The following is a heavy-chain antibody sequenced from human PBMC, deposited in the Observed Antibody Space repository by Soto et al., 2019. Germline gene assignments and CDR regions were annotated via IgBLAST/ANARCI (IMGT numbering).Heavy chain of an antibody. CDR3: ANAADSGSYPIPFDY. V-gene: IGHV3-23*01. CDR1: GFTFSSYA. J-gene: IGHJ4*02. Sequence: GGSLRLSCAASGFTFSSYAMSWVRQAPGKGLEWVSAISGSGGSTYYADSAKGRFTTSTDKPKNTLYLQMTNRRAEDTAVYYTANAADSGSYPIPFDYRGQGTLFTVSS. D-gene: IGHD1-26*01. CDR2: ISGSGGST.